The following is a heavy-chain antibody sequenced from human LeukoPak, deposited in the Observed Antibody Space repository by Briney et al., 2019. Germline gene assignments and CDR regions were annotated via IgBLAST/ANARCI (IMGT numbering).Heavy chain of an antibody. J-gene: IGHJ5*02. CDR2: IRSKAYGGTT. V-gene: IGHV3-49*04. CDR1: GFTFGDYA. D-gene: IGHD3-10*01. CDR3: TRETWFGELFSWFDP. Sequence: GGSLRLSCTASGFTFGDYAMSWVRQAPGKGLEWVGFIRSKAYGGTTEYAASVKGRFTISRDDSKSIAYLQMNSLKTEDTAVYYCTRETWFGELFSWFDPWGQGTLVTVSS.